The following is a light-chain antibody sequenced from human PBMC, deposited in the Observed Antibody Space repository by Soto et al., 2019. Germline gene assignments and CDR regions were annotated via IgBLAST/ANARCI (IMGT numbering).Light chain of an antibody. V-gene: IGLV2-14*01. Sequence: QSALTQPASASGSPGQSITISCTGTSTDIGGYKYVSSYQQYPGKAPKLMIYEVKYRPSGVSNRFSGSKSGNTASLTISGLQAEDEADYYCSSYRSGSTKIFGSGTKVTVL. CDR3: SSYRSGSTKI. CDR2: EVK. CDR1: STDIGGYKY. J-gene: IGLJ1*01.